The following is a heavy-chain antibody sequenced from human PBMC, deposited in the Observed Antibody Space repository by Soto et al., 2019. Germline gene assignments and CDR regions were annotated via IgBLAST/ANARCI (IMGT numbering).Heavy chain of an antibody. CDR2: ISSGSSYI. V-gene: IGHV3-21*01. Sequence: EVQLVESGGGLVKPGGSPRLSCAASGFTFSGYSMNWVRQAPGKGLEWVSSISSGSSYIYYADSVKGRFTISRDNAKNSLYLQMNSLRAEDTAVYYCARLLGYCGGGSCPIDYWGQGTLVTASS. CDR3: ARLLGYCGGGSCPIDY. D-gene: IGHD2-15*01. CDR1: GFTFSGYS. J-gene: IGHJ4*02.